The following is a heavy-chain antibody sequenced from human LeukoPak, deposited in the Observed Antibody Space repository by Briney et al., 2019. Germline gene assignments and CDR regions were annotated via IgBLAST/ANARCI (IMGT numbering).Heavy chain of an antibody. CDR3: ATTGGDIYYYYMDV. CDR2: IIPVLSTA. CDR1: VDTFSRYA. D-gene: IGHD3-16*01. V-gene: IGHV1-69*13. J-gene: IGHJ6*03. Sequence: RASVKVSCKASVDTFSRYAISWVRQAPGQGLEWRGGIIPVLSTANYAQKFQDRVTITADESTSTTYMELSSLKSEDTAVYYCATTGGDIYYYYMDVWGKGTTVTISS.